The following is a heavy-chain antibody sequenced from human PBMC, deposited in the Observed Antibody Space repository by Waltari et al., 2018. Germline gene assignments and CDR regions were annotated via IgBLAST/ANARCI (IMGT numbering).Heavy chain of an antibody. J-gene: IGHJ4*02. Sequence: QLQLQESGPGLVKPSEALSLTCTVSGGSISSSIYFWGWIRQPPGKGLEWIGSLNYGGSTYYNASLRSRVTISLDTSKNQFSLKVNSVTAADTVVYYCARHEAYTTRDYWGQGTLVTVSS. D-gene: IGHD2-21*01. CDR1: GGSISSSIYF. CDR2: LNYGGST. V-gene: IGHV4-39*01. CDR3: ARHEAYTTRDY.